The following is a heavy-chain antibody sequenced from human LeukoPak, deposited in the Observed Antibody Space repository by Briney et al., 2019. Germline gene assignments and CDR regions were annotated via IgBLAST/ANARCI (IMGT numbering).Heavy chain of an antibody. CDR2: INPNRGST. J-gene: IGHJ4*02. Sequence: ASVKLSCKASGYTFTSYYMYWVRQAPGQGLEWMGIINPNRGSTSYAQKFQGRVTMTRDMSTSTVYMELSSLRSEDTAVYYCATGGHVRVYDSSAYYGHYWGQGTLVTVSS. V-gene: IGHV1-46*01. CDR1: GYTFTSYY. D-gene: IGHD3-22*01. CDR3: ATGGHVRVYDSSAYYGHY.